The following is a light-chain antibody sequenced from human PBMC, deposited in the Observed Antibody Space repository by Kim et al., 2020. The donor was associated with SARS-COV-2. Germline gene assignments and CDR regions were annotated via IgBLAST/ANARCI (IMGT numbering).Light chain of an antibody. J-gene: IGKJ1*01. CDR2: GAS. V-gene: IGKV3-20*01. CDR3: QQYNRSPRT. Sequence: SRGERATLACRASQSVTSNDLAWYQQKPGQAPRLLIYGASSRATGIPDRFSGSGSGTDFTLTITRLEPEDSAVYYCQQYNRSPRTFGQGTKVDIK. CDR1: QSVTSND.